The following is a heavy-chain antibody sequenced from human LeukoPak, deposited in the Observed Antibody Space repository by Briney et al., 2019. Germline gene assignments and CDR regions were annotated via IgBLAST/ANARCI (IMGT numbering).Heavy chain of an antibody. CDR1: GYTFTNIG. V-gene: IGHV1-2*02. Sequence: ASVKVSCKASGYTFTNIGISWVRQAPGQGLEWMGWINPNSGGTNYAQKFQGRVTMTRDTSISTAYMELSRLRSDDTAVYYCARDGIAAAVTYYFDYWGQGTLVTVSS. CDR2: INPNSGGT. D-gene: IGHD6-13*01. J-gene: IGHJ4*02. CDR3: ARDGIAAAVTYYFDY.